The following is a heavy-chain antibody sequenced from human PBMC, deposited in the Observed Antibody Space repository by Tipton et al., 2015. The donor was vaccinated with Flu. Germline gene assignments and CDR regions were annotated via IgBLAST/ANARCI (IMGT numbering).Heavy chain of an antibody. Sequence: TLSLTCTVSGGSISSGGYYWSWIRQHPGKGLEWIGYIYYSGSTYYNPSLKSRVTISVDTSKNQFSLKLSSVTAADTAVYYCARDNVFGHCSSTSCSKYGMDVWGQGTTVTVSS. J-gene: IGHJ6*02. CDR1: GGSISSGGYY. V-gene: IGHV4-31*03. CDR3: ARDNVFGHCSSTSCSKYGMDV. CDR2: IYYSGST. D-gene: IGHD2-2*01.